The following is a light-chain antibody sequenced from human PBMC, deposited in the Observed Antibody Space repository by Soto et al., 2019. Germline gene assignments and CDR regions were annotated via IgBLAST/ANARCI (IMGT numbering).Light chain of an antibody. CDR3: QSYDTSTVV. V-gene: IGLV6-57*04. CDR1: SGSIASNS. J-gene: IGLJ2*01. CDR2: EDN. Sequence: NFMLTQPHSVSESPGKTVTISCTRSSGSIASNSVQWYQQRPGSAPTTVIYEDNQRPSGVPDRFSGYTDGSSNSASLTISGLQTEYEADYYCQSYDTSTVVFGGGTKLTVL.